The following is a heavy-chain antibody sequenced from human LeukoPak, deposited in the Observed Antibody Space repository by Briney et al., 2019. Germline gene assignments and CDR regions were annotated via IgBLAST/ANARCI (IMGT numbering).Heavy chain of an antibody. CDR1: GFTVSSNY. D-gene: IGHD6-13*01. CDR2: ISGSGGST. J-gene: IGHJ3*02. V-gene: IGHV3-23*01. Sequence: HPGGSLRLSCAASGFTVSSNYMSWVRQAPGKGLEWVSAISGSGGSTYYADSVKGRFTISRDNSKNTLYLQMNSLRAEDTAVYYCAKDPHIAAALAFDTWGQGTMVTVSS. CDR3: AKDPHIAAALAFDT.